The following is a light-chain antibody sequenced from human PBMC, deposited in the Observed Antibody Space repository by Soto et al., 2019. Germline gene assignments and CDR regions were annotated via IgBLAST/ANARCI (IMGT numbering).Light chain of an antibody. J-gene: IGKJ3*01. CDR2: SAS. V-gene: IGKV3-20*01. CDR1: QSVSSTY. Sequence: EIVLTQSPGTLSLSPGERATLSCRASQSVSSTYLAWYQQKPGQAPRLLIHSASSRATGIPDRFSGSGSGAGLAGARSILQSEDSAVYDCHQYNSWRPGSVGPGTKVDIK. CDR3: HQYNSWRPGS.